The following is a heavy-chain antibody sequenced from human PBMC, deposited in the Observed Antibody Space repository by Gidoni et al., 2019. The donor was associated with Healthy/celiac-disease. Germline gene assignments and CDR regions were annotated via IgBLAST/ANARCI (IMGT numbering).Heavy chain of an antibody. CDR3: ARETPTGYYYYGMDV. CDR2: IKQDGSEK. Sequence: EVQLVESGGGLVQPGGSLRLSCAASGFTFRSYWMSWVRQAPGKGLGWVANIKQDGSEKYYVDSGKGRFTISRDNAKNSLYLQMNSLRAEDTAVYYCARETPTGYYYYGMDVWGQGTTVTVSS. D-gene: IGHD1-1*01. CDR1: GFTFRSYW. J-gene: IGHJ6*02. V-gene: IGHV3-7*01.